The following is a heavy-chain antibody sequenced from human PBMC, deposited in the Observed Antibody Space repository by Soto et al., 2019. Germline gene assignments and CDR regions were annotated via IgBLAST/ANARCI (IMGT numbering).Heavy chain of an antibody. CDR3: SRDYSGYDAPRGY. CDR1: GFNFGDYT. Sequence: GGSLRLSCSTSGFNFGDYTMSWVRQAPGKGLEWICFIRGKAYGGTTEYAASVSGRFTISRDDSKSIAYLQMNSLRSEDTAVYYCSRDYSGYDAPRGYWGQGILVTVSS. V-gene: IGHV3-49*04. J-gene: IGHJ4*02. D-gene: IGHD5-12*01. CDR2: IRGKAYGGTT.